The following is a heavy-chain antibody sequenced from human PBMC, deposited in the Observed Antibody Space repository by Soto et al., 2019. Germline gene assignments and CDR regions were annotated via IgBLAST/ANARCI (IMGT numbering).Heavy chain of an antibody. V-gene: IGHV1-3*04. J-gene: IGHJ4*02. CDR3: AKGSRMWTPDY. CDR1: GYTFTDYA. D-gene: IGHD2-21*01. CDR2: INTGNGNT. Sequence: ASVKVSCKASGYTFTDYAMHWVRQAPGQRLEWMGWINTGNGNTKFSLKFQGRVTITRDTSATTAYMELTSLRSEDTAVYYCAKGSRMWTPDYWGQGTLVTVSS.